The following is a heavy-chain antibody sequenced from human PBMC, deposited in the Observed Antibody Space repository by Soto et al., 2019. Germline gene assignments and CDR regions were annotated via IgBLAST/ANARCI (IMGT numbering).Heavy chain of an antibody. D-gene: IGHD6-19*01. CDR1: GGSISNYY. V-gene: IGHV4-59*01. CDR2: VYYSGSI. Sequence: SETLSLTCTVSGGSISNYYWSWIRQPPGKGLEWIGYVYYSGSINYNPSLKSRVTISEDTSKNQFSLKMSSVTAADTAVYYCAREIAVAGTHYFDYWGQGTLVTVSS. CDR3: AREIAVAGTHYFDY. J-gene: IGHJ4*02.